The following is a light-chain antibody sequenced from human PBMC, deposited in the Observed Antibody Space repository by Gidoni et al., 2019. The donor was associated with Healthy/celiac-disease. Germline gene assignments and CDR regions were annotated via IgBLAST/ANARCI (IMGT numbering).Light chain of an antibody. CDR3: AAWDDSLNGRV. V-gene: IGLV1-44*01. J-gene: IGLJ3*02. CDR1: SSNIGSNT. CDR2: SNN. Sequence: SVLTPPPSASGTHGQRVTISCSGSSSNIGSNTVNWYQQPPGTAPQLLIYSNNQRPSGGPDRFSGSKSGTSASLAISGRQSEDEADYYCAAWDDSLNGRVFGGGTKLTVL.